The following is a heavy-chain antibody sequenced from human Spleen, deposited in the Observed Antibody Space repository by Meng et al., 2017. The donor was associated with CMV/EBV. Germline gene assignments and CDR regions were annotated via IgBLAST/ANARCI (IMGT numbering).Heavy chain of an antibody. CDR2: IYWNDDK. CDR3: ARAVVPAATHFDY. J-gene: IGHJ4*02. Sequence: SGPTLVKPTETLTLTCTVSGFSLSNARMDVSWIRQPPGKALEWLALIYWNDDKRYSPSLKSRLTITKDTSKNHVVLTMTNVDPVDTATYFCARAVVPAATHFDYWGQGTLVTVSS. V-gene: IGHV2-5*01. D-gene: IGHD2-2*01. CDR1: GFSLSNARMD.